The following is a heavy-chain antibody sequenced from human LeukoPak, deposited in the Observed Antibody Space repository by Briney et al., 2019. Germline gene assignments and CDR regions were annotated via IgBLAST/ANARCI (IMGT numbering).Heavy chain of an antibody. V-gene: IGHV3-23*01. CDR1: QFTFSNYA. CDR3: AKGPAPYCSGGSCYSPHWYFDL. J-gene: IGHJ2*01. Sequence: GGSLRVSCAPSQFTFSNYAMSWVRQAPGKGLEWVSAISGSGNTTYFGDSVTGRFTISRDNPKNTVYLQMNGLSAEDTAVYYCAKGPAPYCSGGSCYSPHWYFDLWGRGTLVTVSS. CDR2: ISGSGNTT. D-gene: IGHD2-15*01.